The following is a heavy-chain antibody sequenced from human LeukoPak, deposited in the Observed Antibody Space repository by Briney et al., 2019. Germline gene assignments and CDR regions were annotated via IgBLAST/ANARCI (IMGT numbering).Heavy chain of an antibody. V-gene: IGHV1-69*02. D-gene: IGHD4-17*01. CDR2: IIPILGIA. CDR3: ATPLDYGDFYYYYGMDV. J-gene: IGHJ6*02. CDR1: GGTFSSYT. Sequence: SVKVSCKASGGTFSSYTISWVRQAPGQGLEWMGRIIPILGIANYAQKFQGRVTITADKSTSTAYMELSSLRSEDTAVYYCATPLDYGDFYYYYGMDVWGQGTTVTVSS.